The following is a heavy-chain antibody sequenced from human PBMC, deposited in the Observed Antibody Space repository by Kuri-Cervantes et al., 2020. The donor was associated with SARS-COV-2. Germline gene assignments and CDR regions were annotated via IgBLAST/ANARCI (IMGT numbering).Heavy chain of an antibody. CDR2: IYTSGST. J-gene: IGHJ3*02. CDR3: ARYCSSTSCPGATAFDI. V-gene: IGHV4-4*07. Sequence: GSLRLSCTVSGGSISSYYWSWIRQPAGKGLEWIGRIYTSGSTNYNPSLKSRVTISVDTSKNQFSLKLSSVTAADTAVYYCARYCSSTSCPGATAFDIWGQGTMVTVSS. CDR1: GGSISSYY. D-gene: IGHD2-2*01.